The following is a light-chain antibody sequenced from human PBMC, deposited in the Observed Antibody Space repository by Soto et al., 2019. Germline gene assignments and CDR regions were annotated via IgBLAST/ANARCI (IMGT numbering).Light chain of an antibody. CDR3: SSYAGSNIFV. Sequence: QSSLTQPPSAFGSPGKSVTISCTGTSRELGGYNYVSWYQQHPGKAPKLMIYEVSKRPSGVSDRFSGSKSGNTASLTVSGLQAEDEADYYCSSYAGSNIFVFGTGTKVTVL. CDR2: EVS. CDR1: SRELGGYNY. V-gene: IGLV2-8*01. J-gene: IGLJ1*01.